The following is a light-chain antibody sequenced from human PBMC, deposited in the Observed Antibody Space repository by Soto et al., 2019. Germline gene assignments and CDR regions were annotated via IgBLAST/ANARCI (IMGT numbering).Light chain of an antibody. CDR2: AAS. V-gene: IGKV3-20*01. J-gene: IGKJ4*01. Sequence: EFVLTQSPATLSLSPGERATLSCRANQSGSSSYVAWYQQKPGQAPRLLIYAASSRATGIPDRFRGRGSGTDFTLTICILEPEDFGVYCCQHYGSSLTFGGVAKVDNK. CDR3: QHYGSSLT. CDR1: QSGSSSY.